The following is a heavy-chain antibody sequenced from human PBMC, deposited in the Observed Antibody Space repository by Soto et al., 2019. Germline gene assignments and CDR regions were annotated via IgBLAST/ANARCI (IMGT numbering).Heavy chain of an antibody. Sequence: GGSLRLSCAASGFTFSSYAMSWVRQAPGKGLEWVSYISSSSSTIYYADSVKGRFTISRDNAKNSLYLQMNSLRDEDTAVYYCARDKLDIVGATFDYWGQGTLVTVSS. CDR3: ARDKLDIVGATFDY. V-gene: IGHV3-48*02. J-gene: IGHJ4*02. D-gene: IGHD1-26*01. CDR2: ISSSSSTI. CDR1: GFTFSSYA.